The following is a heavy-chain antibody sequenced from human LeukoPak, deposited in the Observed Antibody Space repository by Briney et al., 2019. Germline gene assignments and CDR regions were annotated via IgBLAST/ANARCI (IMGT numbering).Heavy chain of an antibody. J-gene: IGHJ4*02. CDR2: ISYDGSNK. Sequence: PGGSLRLSCAASGFTFSSYGMHWVRQAPGKGLEWVAVISYDGSNKYYADSVKGRFTISRDNSKNTLYLQMNSLRAEDTAVFYCASAFRSSSHYWGQGTLVTVSS. V-gene: IGHV3-30*03. CDR3: ASAFRSSSHY. D-gene: IGHD6-6*01. CDR1: GFTFSSYG.